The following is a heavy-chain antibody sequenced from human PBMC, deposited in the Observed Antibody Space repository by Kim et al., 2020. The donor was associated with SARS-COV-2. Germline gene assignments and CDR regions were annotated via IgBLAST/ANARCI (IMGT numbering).Heavy chain of an antibody. V-gene: IGHV3-23*05. Sequence: YYAHSVKCRFTISRDKVKDTLYLQMDSLRADDTAVYYCAKGLATRWFAFEYWGQGALVTVS. D-gene: IGHD3-10*01. J-gene: IGHJ4*02. CDR3: AKGLATRWFAFEY.